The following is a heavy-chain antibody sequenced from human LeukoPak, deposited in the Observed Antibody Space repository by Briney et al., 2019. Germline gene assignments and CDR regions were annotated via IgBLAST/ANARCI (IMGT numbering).Heavy chain of an antibody. J-gene: IGHJ4*02. V-gene: IGHV3-73*01. CDR2: IRSKAKSYAT. CDR1: GFTFSDSA. D-gene: IGHD1-26*01. CDR3: ASIVGGTSIDY. Sequence: GGSLKLSCAASGFTFSDSAMHWVRQASGKGLEWIGRIRSKAKSYATAYVESVKGRFTISRDDSKSTAYLQMNSLKTEDTAVYYCASIVGGTSIDYWGQGTLVTASS.